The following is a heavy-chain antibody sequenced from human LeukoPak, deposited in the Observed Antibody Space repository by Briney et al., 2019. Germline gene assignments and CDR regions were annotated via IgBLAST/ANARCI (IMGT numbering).Heavy chain of an antibody. Sequence: GGSLRLSCAASGFTFRSYAMNWVRQAPGKGLEWVGHIKSKTDGGTTDYAAPVKGRFTISRDDSKNTLFLQMNSLKTEDTAVYYCTLPWGSGSYYDYWGQGTLVTVSS. CDR1: GFTFRSYA. D-gene: IGHD3-10*01. J-gene: IGHJ4*02. CDR2: IKSKTDGGTT. V-gene: IGHV3-15*01. CDR3: TLPWGSGSYYDY.